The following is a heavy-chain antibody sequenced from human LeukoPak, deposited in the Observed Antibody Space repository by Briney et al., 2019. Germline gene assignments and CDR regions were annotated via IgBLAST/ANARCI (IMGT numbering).Heavy chain of an antibody. CDR2: INHSGST. Sequence: GSLRLSCTASGVSFRTYTMNWVRQAPGKGLEWIGEINHSGSTNYNPSLKSRVTISVDTSKNQFSLKLSSVTAADTAVYYCARGRVWGLVRGVKYDYWGQGTLVTVSS. CDR1: GVSFRTYT. CDR3: ARGRVWGLVRGVKYDY. D-gene: IGHD3-10*01. V-gene: IGHV4-34*01. J-gene: IGHJ4*02.